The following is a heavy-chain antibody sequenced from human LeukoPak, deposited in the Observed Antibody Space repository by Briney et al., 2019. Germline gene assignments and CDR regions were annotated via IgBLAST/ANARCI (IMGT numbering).Heavy chain of an antibody. CDR2: INPNSGGT. V-gene: IGHV1-2*02. Sequence: ASVKVSCKASGYSFTGYYIHWVRQAPGQGLEWMGWINPNSGGTNYAQKFQGRVTMTTDTSTSTAFMELRSLRSDDTAVYYCARAAKGLVDLVVVPAAFPVDYWGQGTQVTVSS. J-gene: IGHJ4*02. D-gene: IGHD2-2*01. CDR3: ARAAKGLVDLVVVPAAFPVDY. CDR1: GYSFTGYY.